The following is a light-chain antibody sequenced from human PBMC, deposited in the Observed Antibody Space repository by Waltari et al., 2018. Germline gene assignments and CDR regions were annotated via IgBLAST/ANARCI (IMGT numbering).Light chain of an antibody. V-gene: IGKV1-39*01. CDR2: AAS. J-gene: IGKJ2*01. CDR1: QSISGS. CDR3: QQCYGSPYT. Sequence: DIQMTQSPSSLSASVGDRVTITCRASQSISGSLNWYQQKPGKAPKLLIYAASSLQRGVPDRFSGSGSGTDFTLTISSLQAEDAAIYYCQQCYGSPYTFGQGTKLDI.